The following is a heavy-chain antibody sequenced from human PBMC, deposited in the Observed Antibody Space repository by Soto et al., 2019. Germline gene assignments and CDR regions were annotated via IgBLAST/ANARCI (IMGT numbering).Heavy chain of an antibody. D-gene: IGHD2-15*01. V-gene: IGHV3-33*01. CDR1: GFTFSSYG. Sequence: PGGSLRLSCAASGFTFSSYGMHWVRQAPGKGLEWVAVIWYDGSNKYYADSVKGRFTISRDNSKNTLYLQMNSLRAEDTAVYYCARDVLGYCSGGSCRTRDYYYGMDVWGQGTTVTVSS. CDR3: ARDVLGYCSGGSCRTRDYYYGMDV. J-gene: IGHJ6*02. CDR2: IWYDGSNK.